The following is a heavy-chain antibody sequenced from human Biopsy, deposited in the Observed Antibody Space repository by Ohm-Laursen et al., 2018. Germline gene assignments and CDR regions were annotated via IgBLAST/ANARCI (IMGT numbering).Heavy chain of an antibody. CDR1: GFTFRDCC. Sequence: SLRLSCAASGFTFRDCCMLWVRQAPVKGLEWVALISYDGSNKYYAESVKGRFTISRDNSKSSLSLQMTNLRAEDTAVYYCAKSLGDYWGDNYYGLDAWGQGATVTVSS. D-gene: IGHD4-17*01. V-gene: IGHV3-30*18. CDR2: ISYDGSNK. CDR3: AKSLGDYWGDNYYGLDA. J-gene: IGHJ6*02.